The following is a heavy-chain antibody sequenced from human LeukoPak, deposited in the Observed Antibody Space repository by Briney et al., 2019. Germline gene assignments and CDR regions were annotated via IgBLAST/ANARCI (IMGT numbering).Heavy chain of an antibody. J-gene: IGHJ4*02. CDR3: AKDGAWLRFDD. V-gene: IGHV3-30*18. Sequence: GGSLRLSCAASGFTFSSYGMHWVRQAPGKGLEWVAVISYDGSNKYYADSVKGRFTISRDNSKNTLYLQMNSLRAEDTAVYYCAKDGAWLRFDDWGQGILVTVSS. D-gene: IGHD5-12*01. CDR1: GFTFSSYG. CDR2: ISYDGSNK.